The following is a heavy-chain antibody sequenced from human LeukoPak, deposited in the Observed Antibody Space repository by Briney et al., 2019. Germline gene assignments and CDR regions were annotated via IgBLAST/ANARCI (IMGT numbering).Heavy chain of an antibody. CDR2: MNPNSGNT. J-gene: IGHJ4*02. CDR3: ARGRAGRFLEWLLQYYFDY. CDR1: GYTFTSYD. Sequence: ASVKVSCKASGYTFTSYDINWVRQAPGQGLEWMGWMNPNSGNTGYAQKFQGRVTMTRNTSISTAYMELSSLRSEDTAVYYCARGRAGRFLEWLLQYYFDYWGQGTLVTVSS. V-gene: IGHV1-8*01. D-gene: IGHD3-3*01.